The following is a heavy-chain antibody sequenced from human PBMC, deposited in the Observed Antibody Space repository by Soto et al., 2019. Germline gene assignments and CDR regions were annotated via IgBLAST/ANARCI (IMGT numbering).Heavy chain of an antibody. J-gene: IGHJ4*02. V-gene: IGHV4-59*01. CDR2: IYYSGST. D-gene: IGHD6-19*01. CDR1: GGSISSYY. CDR3: ARIIAVAGYYFDY. Sequence: PSETLSLTCTVSGGSISSYYWSWIRQPPGKGLEWIGYIYYSGSTNYNPSLKSRVTISVDTSKNQFSLKLSSVTAADTAVYYCARIIAVAGYYFDYWGQGTLVTVSS.